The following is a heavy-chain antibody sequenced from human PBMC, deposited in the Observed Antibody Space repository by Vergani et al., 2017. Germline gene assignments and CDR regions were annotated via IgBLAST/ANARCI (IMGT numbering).Heavy chain of an antibody. J-gene: IGHJ5*02. V-gene: IGHV4-34*11. Sequence: QVQLQQWGAGLLKPSETLSLTCAVYGGSFSGYYWSWIRQPPGKGLEWIGYIYYSGSTNYNPSLKSRVTISVDTSKNQFSLKLSSVTAADTAVYYCARHGRGITGKNWFDPWGQGTLVTVSS. CDR1: GGSFSGYY. CDR3: ARHGRGITGKNWFDP. CDR2: IYYSGST. D-gene: IGHD1-20*01.